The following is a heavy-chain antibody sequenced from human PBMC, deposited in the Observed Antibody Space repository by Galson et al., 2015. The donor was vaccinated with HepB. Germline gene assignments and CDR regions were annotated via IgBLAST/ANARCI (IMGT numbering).Heavy chain of an antibody. CDR1: GFTFSSYA. CDR2: ISGSGGST. Sequence: SLRLSCAASGFTFSSYAMSWVRQAPGKGLEWVSAISGSGGSTYYADSVKGRFTISRDNSKNTLYLQMNSLRAEDTAVYYCAKYSTYSVIRKGYSSSWGQGTLVTVSS. V-gene: IGHV3-23*01. D-gene: IGHD6-13*01. CDR3: AKYSTYSVIRKGYSSS. J-gene: IGHJ4*02.